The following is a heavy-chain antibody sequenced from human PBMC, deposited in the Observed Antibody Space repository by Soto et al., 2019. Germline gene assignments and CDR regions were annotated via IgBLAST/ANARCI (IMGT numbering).Heavy chain of an antibody. V-gene: IGHV1-2*04. CDR1: GYTFTGYY. J-gene: IGHJ6*02. CDR3: ARGERSGSYYDYYYGMDV. Sequence: GASVKVSCKASGYTFTGYYMHWVRQAPGQGLEWMGWINPNSGGTNYAQKFQGWVTMTRDTSISTAYMELSRLRSDDTAVYYCARGERSGSYYDYYYGMDVWGQGTTVTVSS. CDR2: INPNSGGT. D-gene: IGHD1-26*01.